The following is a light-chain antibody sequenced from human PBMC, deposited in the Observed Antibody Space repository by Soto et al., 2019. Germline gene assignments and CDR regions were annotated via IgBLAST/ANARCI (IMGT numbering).Light chain of an antibody. J-gene: IGKJ2*01. Sequence: EIVLTQSPGTLSLSPGERATLSCRASRSLSSSYVVWYQQNPGQAPRLLIYAASRRTTGIPDRFGGSGSATEYTRTISILEPEDFAVYYCQQQGTFGQGTKLEIK. CDR3: QQQGT. V-gene: IGKV3-20*01. CDR1: RSLSSSY. CDR2: AAS.